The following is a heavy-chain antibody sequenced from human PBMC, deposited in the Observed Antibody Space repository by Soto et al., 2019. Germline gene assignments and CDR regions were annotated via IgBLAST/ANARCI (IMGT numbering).Heavy chain of an antibody. Sequence: GGSLRLSCAPSGFSFSEYYMDWVRQAPGKGLEWVGRSRNKPNSYTADYAASVKGRFTISRDDSKNSLYLQMNSLKTEDTAVYYCTRWNYASDIWGQGTMVTVSS. D-gene: IGHD1-7*01. V-gene: IGHV3-72*01. J-gene: IGHJ3*02. CDR1: GFSFSEYY. CDR2: SRNKPNSYTA. CDR3: TRWNYASDI.